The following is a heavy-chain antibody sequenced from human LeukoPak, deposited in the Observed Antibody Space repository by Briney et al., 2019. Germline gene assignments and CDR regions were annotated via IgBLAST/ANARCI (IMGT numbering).Heavy chain of an antibody. J-gene: IGHJ4*02. Sequence: PSETLSLTCTVSGGSISSYYWSWIRQPPGKGLEWVANIKQDGSEKQYVDSVKGRFTISRDNARNSLYLQMNSLRAEDTAVYYCARGQVPGNYWGQGTLVTVSS. CDR2: IKQDGSEK. V-gene: IGHV3-7*03. CDR1: GGSISSYY. D-gene: IGHD3-10*01. CDR3: ARGQVPGNY.